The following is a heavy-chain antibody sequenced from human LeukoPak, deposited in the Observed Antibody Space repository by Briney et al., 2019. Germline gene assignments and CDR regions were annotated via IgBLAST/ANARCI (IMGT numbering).Heavy chain of an antibody. V-gene: IGHV4-61*01. D-gene: IGHD2-15*01. CDR1: GGSISSSSYY. Sequence: PSETLSLTCTVSGGSISSSSYYWSWIRQPPGKGLEWIGYIYYSGSTNYNPSLKSRVTISVDTSKNQFSLKLSSVTAADTAVYYCARAMGGIGNYFDYWGQGTLVTVSS. J-gene: IGHJ4*02. CDR2: IYYSGST. CDR3: ARAMGGIGNYFDY.